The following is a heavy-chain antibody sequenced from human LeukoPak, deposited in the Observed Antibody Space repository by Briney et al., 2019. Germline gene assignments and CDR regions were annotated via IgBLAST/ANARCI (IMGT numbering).Heavy chain of an antibody. CDR1: GFTFSNYD. J-gene: IGHJ3*01. Sequence: QSGGSLRLSCSASGFTFSNYDMHWVRQAPGKGLEWVAVIWYDGNNKYYADSVKGRFTISRDNAKNSLFLQMNSLRAEDSALYYCVRELGAPAAGAFDLWGQGTLVTVSS. D-gene: IGHD3-3*02. V-gene: IGHV3-33*08. CDR3: VRELGAPAAGAFDL. CDR2: IWYDGNNK.